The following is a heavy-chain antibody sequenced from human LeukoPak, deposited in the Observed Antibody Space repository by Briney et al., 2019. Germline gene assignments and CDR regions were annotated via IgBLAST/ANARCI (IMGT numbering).Heavy chain of an antibody. J-gene: IGHJ4*02. Sequence: ASVRVSCKASGYTFTGYYVHWLRQAPGQGLTWMGWINPNSGGTDYAQQYQGRITLTRDTPISTVYMELSSLTSDDSAVYFCARAFFNSGFDYWGQGTLVTVSS. CDR3: ARAFFNSGFDY. CDR1: GYTFTGYY. V-gene: IGHV1-2*02. CDR2: INPNSGGT. D-gene: IGHD3-3*02.